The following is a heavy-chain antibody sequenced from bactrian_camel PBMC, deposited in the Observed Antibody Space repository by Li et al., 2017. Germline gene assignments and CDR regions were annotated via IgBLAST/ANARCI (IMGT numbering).Heavy chain of an antibody. Sequence: VQLVESGGGLVQPGGSLRLSCAASGFTVSQIDMTWVRQAPGKEREGVASIDSDGVATYADSVKGRFTISQDNAKNTLYLQMSSLKPEDTAMYYCATATRCVGAWFSSAQKGRGTQVTVS. J-gene: IGHJ4*01. CDR1: GFTVSQID. D-gene: IGHD3*01. CDR2: IDSDGVAT. V-gene: IGHV3S40*01.